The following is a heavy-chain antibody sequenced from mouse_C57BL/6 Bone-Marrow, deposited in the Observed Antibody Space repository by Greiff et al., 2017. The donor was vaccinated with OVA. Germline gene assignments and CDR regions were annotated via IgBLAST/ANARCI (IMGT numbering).Heavy chain of an antibody. CDR2: IRSGGSYT. CDR1: GFTFSSYG. CDR3: ARHNDY. V-gene: IGHV5-6*01. J-gene: IGHJ2*01. Sequence: EVMLVESGGDLVKPGGSLKLSCAASGFTFSSYGMSWVRQTPDKRLEWVATIRSGGSYTYYPDSVKGRFTISRDNAKNTLYLQMSSLKSEDTAMYYCARHNDYWGQGTTLTVSS.